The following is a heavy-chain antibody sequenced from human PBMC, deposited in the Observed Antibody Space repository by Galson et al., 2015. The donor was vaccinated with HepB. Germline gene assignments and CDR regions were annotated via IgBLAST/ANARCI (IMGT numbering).Heavy chain of an antibody. V-gene: IGHV2-5*02. D-gene: IGHD3-16*01. Sequence: PALVKPTQTLTLTCTFSGFSLSTNGVGVGWIRQPPGKALEWLALIYWDDDKRYSPSLKSRLTITKDTSKNQVVLTMTNMDPVDTATYYCAQFRFGRLQIDPWGQGTLVTVSS. CDR2: IYWDDDK. CDR1: GFSLSTNGVG. CDR3: AQFRFGRLQIDP. J-gene: IGHJ5*02.